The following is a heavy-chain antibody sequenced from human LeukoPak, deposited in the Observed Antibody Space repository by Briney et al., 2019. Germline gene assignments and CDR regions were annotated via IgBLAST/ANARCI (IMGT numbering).Heavy chain of an antibody. D-gene: IGHD1-7*01. CDR2: INPNSGST. CDR1: GYTFTGYY. Sequence: ASVKVSCKASGYTFTGYYMHWVRQAPGQGLEWMGWINPNSGSTNYAQKFQDRVTMTRDTSISTAYMELSRLRSDDTAVYYCARVRDWNYVPPDPWGQGTLVTVSS. J-gene: IGHJ5*02. V-gene: IGHV1-2*02. CDR3: ARVRDWNYVPPDP.